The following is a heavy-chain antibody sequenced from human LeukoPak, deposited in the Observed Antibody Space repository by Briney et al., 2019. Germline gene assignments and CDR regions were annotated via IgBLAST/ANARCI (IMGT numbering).Heavy chain of an antibody. J-gene: IGHJ4*02. CDR2: IYYSGST. Sequence: SETLSLTCTVSGGSISSYYWSWIRQPPGKGLEWIGYIYYSGSTNYNPSLKSRVTISVDTSKNQFSLKLSSVTAADTAVYYRARVAVAGTSRHFDYWGQGTLVTVSS. CDR1: GGSISSYY. CDR3: ARVAVAGTSRHFDY. D-gene: IGHD6-19*01. V-gene: IGHV4-59*01.